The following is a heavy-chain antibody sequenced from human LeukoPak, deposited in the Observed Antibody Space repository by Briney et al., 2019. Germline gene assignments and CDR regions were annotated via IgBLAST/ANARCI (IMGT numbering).Heavy chain of an antibody. CDR2: MNPNSGNT. Sequence: ASVTVSCKASGYTFTSYDINWVRQATGQGLEWMGWMNPNSGNTGYAQKFQGRVTMTRNTSISTAYMELSSLRSEDTAVYYCATGDSSGWKYYFDYWGQGTLVTVSS. D-gene: IGHD6-19*01. J-gene: IGHJ4*02. CDR3: ATGDSSGWKYYFDY. CDR1: GYTFTSYD. V-gene: IGHV1-8*01.